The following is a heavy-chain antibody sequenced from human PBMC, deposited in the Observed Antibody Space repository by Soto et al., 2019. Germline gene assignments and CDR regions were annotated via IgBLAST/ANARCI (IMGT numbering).Heavy chain of an antibody. CDR2: IWYDGSNK. J-gene: IGHJ4*02. Sequence: QAQLVESGGGVVQPGRSLRLSCAASGFTFSSYGMHWVRQAPGKGLEWVAIIWYDGSNKYYADSVKGRFTISRDSSKNTLYLQMNSLRAEDTAVYYCARAGSSWSFDYWGQGTLVTVSS. CDR3: ARAGSSWSFDY. CDR1: GFTFSSYG. D-gene: IGHD6-13*01. V-gene: IGHV3-33*01.